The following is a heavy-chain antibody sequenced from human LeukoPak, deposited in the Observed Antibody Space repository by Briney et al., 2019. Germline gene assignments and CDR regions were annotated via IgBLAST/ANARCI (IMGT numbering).Heavy chain of an antibody. D-gene: IGHD1-26*01. CDR1: GGSISTYY. Sequence: PSETLSLTCTVSGGSISTYYWSWIRQPPGKGLEWIGYIFYTGSTNYNPSLQSRVTISVDTSKNQFSLKLSSVTAADTAVYYCATGGTSNYAFDIWGQGTLLTVSS. V-gene: IGHV4-59*01. CDR2: IFYTGST. CDR3: ATGGTSNYAFDI. J-gene: IGHJ3*02.